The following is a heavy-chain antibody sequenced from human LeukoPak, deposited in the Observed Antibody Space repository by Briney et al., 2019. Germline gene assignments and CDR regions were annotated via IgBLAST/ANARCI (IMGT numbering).Heavy chain of an antibody. J-gene: IGHJ5*02. V-gene: IGHV4-59*12. CDR2: IFYTGST. CDR3: ARVSRSIHNWFDP. D-gene: IGHD3-3*02. CDR1: GGSITNDY. Sequence: PSETLSLTCTVSGGSITNDYWSWIRQPPGKGLEWIGYIFYTGSTNYNPSLKSRVTISVDTSKNQFSLKLSSVTAADTAVYYCARVSRSIHNWFDPWGQGTLVTVSS.